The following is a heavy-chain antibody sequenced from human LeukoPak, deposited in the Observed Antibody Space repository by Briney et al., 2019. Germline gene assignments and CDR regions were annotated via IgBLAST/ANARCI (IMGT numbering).Heavy chain of an antibody. V-gene: IGHV4-39*01. CDR1: GGSISSSSYY. J-gene: IGHJ4*02. CDR3: ARVPYDYIWGSYRLGGEYYFDY. D-gene: IGHD3-16*02. Sequence: KASETLSLTCTVSGGSISSSSYYWGWVRQPPGKGLEWIGSIYYSGSTYYNPSLKSRVTISVDTSKNQFSLKLSSVTAADTAVYYCARVPYDYIWGSYRLGGEYYFDYWGQGTLVTVSS. CDR2: IYYSGST.